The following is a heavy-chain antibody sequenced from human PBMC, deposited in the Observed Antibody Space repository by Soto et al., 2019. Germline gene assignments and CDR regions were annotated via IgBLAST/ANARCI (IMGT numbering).Heavy chain of an antibody. Sequence: QVPLQESGPGLVKPSATLSLTCTVSGDSMSPFYWNWIRQSPGKGLEWLGYIYYSGNTNYNPSLKSRVAISVDTSKNQFYLKLSAVTAADTAVYSCARGVYDYWSGYYAGSGLDVWGQGTTVTVSS. CDR2: IYYSGNT. CDR3: ARGVYDYWSGYYAGSGLDV. CDR1: GDSMSPFY. V-gene: IGHV4-59*13. D-gene: IGHD3-3*01. J-gene: IGHJ6*02.